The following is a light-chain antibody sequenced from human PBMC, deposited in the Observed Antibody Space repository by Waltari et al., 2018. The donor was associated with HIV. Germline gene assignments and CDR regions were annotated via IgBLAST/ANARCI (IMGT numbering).Light chain of an antibody. Sequence: EIVLTQSPGTLSLSPGDRATLSCRASQSLRSSSLAWYQQKPGQAPRLLIYGASSRASDIPDRFSGSGSGTEFTLTISRLEPEDFAVYYCQQYAGPFGPGTKVDIK. CDR3: QQYAGP. V-gene: IGKV3-20*01. CDR2: GAS. J-gene: IGKJ3*01. CDR1: QSLRSSS.